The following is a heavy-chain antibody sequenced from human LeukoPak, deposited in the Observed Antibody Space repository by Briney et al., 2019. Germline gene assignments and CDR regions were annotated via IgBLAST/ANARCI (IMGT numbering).Heavy chain of an antibody. CDR3: ARRGWDSTFDY. V-gene: IGHV4-59*01. D-gene: IGHD2/OR15-2a*01. CDR2: IYYSGST. CDR1: GGSIIRYY. Sequence: SETLSLTRTVSGGSIIRYYWSWIRQPPGKGLEWIGYIYYSGSTNYNPSLKSRVTISVDTSKNQFSLKLSSVTAADTAVYYCARRGWDSTFDYWGQGTLVTVSS. J-gene: IGHJ4*02.